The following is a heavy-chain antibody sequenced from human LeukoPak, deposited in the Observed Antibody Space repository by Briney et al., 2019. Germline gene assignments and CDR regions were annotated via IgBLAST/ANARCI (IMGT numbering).Heavy chain of an antibody. J-gene: IGHJ4*02. CDR2: ISGSGGST. V-gene: IGHV3-23*01. CDR3: AREGRGDVSQWLVFDY. CDR1: GFTFSSYA. Sequence: GGSLRLSRAASGFTFSSYAMSWVRQAPGKGLEWVSAISGSGGSTYYADSVKGRFTISRDNSKNTLYLQMNSLRAEDTAVYYCAREGRGDVSQWLVFDYWGQGTLVTVSS. D-gene: IGHD6-19*01.